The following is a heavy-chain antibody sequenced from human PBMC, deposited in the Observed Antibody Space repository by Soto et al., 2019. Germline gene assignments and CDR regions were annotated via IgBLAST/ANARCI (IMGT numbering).Heavy chain of an antibody. CDR1: GFTFSIYI. Sequence: PAASLRLSCVASGFTFSIYILVLVRQAPGKGLEWLSYIFVSSTIINYADSVKGRFTVSRDNARNSLFLLMNSLRAEDTAVYYCARDKDWAFDYWGQGT. CDR3: ARDKDWAFDY. V-gene: IGHV3-48*04. CDR2: IFVSSTII. D-gene: IGHD3-9*01. J-gene: IGHJ4*02.